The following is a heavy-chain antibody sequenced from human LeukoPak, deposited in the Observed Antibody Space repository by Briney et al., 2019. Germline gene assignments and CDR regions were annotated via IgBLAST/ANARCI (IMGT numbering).Heavy chain of an antibody. D-gene: IGHD3-22*01. CDR2: ISSSSSYI. CDR1: GFTFSSYS. J-gene: IGHJ4*02. Sequence: PGGSPRLSCAASGFTFSSYSMNWVRQAPGKGLEWVSSISSSSSYIYYADSVKGRFTISRDNAKNSLYLQMNSLRAEDTAVYYCARGRGTIDSSGLDYWGQGTLVTVSS. CDR3: ARGRGTIDSSGLDY. V-gene: IGHV3-21*01.